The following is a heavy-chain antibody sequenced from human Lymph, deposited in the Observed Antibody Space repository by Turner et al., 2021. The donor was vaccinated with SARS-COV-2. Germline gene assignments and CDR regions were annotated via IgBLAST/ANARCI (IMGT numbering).Heavy chain of an antibody. CDR1: GGSMNSNY. CDR3: ARETVNNWVDP. CDR2: IYYRGGT. V-gene: IGHV4-59*01. Sequence: QVQLQESGSTPVKPLETLSLSCTVSGGSMNSNYWSWIRQPPGKRLEWIGYIYYRGGTNYNPTLKSRVTISVDTSKNQFSLKLTSVTAADTAIYYCARETVNNWVDPWGQGILVTVSS. J-gene: IGHJ5*02. D-gene: IGHD2-21*02.